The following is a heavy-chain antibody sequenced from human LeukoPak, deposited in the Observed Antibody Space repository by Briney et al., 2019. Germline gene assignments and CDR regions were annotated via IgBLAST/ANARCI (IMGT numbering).Heavy chain of an antibody. CDR3: ASRQGH. CDR1: GFTFSSYV. CDR2: ISYDGSNK. Sequence: GGSLRLSCAASGFTFSSYVMHWVRQAPGKGLEWVAVISYDGSNKYYADSVKGRFTISRDNSKNTLYLQMNSLRAEDTAVYYCASRQGHWGQGTLVTVSS. V-gene: IGHV3-30-3*01. J-gene: IGHJ4*02.